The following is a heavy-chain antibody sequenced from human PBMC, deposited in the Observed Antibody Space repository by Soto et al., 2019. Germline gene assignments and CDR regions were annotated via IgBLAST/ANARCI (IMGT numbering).Heavy chain of an antibody. D-gene: IGHD5-12*01. CDR3: ARGRGYSGDDHYYYFDMDV. J-gene: IGHJ6*02. CDR1: GGTFNNYP. V-gene: IGHV1-69*01. Sequence: QVQLVQSGAEVKKPGSSVKVSCKASGGTFNNYPITWVRQAPGQGLEWMGGSIPIFGTANYAQKFQGRVTITVDESTSTAYMELRSLRSEDTAVYYCARGRGYSGDDHYYYFDMDVWGQGTKVTVSS. CDR2: SIPIFGTA.